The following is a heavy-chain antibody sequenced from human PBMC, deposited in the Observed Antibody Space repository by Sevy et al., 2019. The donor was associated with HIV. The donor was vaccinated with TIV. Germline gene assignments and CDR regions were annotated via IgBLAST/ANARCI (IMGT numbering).Heavy chain of an antibody. CDR1: GYTFTGYY. V-gene: IGHV1-2*02. CDR3: TRGPRGFSGSDLAY. Sequence: ASVKVSCKASGYTFTGYYIHWVRQAPGLGLEGMGWISPNSGGTNYAQKVQGRVTMTRDTSISTAYMELSRLKSNDTAVYYCTRGPRGFSGSDLAYWGQGTLVTVSS. CDR2: ISPNSGGT. J-gene: IGHJ4*02. D-gene: IGHD3-10*01.